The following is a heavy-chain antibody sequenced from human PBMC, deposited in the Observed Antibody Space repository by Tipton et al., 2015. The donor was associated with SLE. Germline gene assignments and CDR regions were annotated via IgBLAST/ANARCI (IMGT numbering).Heavy chain of an antibody. CDR2: INHSGST. CDR1: GGSFSGYY. V-gene: IGHV4-34*01. D-gene: IGHD3-9*01. CDR3: ARHEVLRYFDWLPLVY. Sequence: GLVKPSETLSLTCAVYGGSFSGYYWSWIRQPPGKGLEWIGEINHSGSTNYNPSLKGRVTISVDTSKNQFSLKLNSVTAADTAVYYCARHEVLRYFDWLPLVYWGQGTLVTVSS. J-gene: IGHJ4*02.